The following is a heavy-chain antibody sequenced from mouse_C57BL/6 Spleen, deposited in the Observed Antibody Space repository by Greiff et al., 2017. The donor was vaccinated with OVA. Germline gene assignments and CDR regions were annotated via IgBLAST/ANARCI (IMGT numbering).Heavy chain of an antibody. V-gene: IGHV2-5*01. CDR1: GFSLTSYG. J-gene: IGHJ1*03. CDR2: IWSGGST. CDR3: AKSREPLLPDV. D-gene: IGHD2-1*01. Sequence: VQLQESGPGLVQPSQSLSITCTVSGFSLTSYGVHWVRQSPGKGLEWLGVIWSGGSTDYNAAFMSRLSIPKDNSKSQVFFKMNRRQTDDTAIYYCAKSREPLLPDVWGTGTTVTVSS.